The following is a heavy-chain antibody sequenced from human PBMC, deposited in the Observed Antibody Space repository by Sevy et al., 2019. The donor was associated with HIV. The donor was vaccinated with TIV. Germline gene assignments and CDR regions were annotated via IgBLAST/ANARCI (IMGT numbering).Heavy chain of an antibody. CDR3: ARDLRGGDDSSGWYVRDY. CDR2: INAGNGNT. CDR1: GYTFTSYA. Sequence: ASVKVSCKASGYTFTSYAMHWVRQAPGQRLEWMGWINAGNGNTKYSQKFQGRVTITRDTSASTAYMELSSLRSEDTAVYYCARDLRGGDDSSGWYVRDYWGQGTLVTVSS. D-gene: IGHD6-19*01. J-gene: IGHJ4*02. V-gene: IGHV1-3*01.